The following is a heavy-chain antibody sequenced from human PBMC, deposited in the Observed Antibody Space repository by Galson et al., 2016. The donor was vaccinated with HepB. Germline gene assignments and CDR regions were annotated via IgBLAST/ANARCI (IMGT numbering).Heavy chain of an antibody. D-gene: IGHD1-1*01. Sequence: SLRLSCAASGFKFHDYKMDWVRQVPGKGLVWVARIKYDGSYANYADSVKGRFTISRDNAKNTLYLQMNSLRAEDTAVYYCTRDGDHWNLDYWGQGTLVTVSS. V-gene: IGHV3-74*01. CDR2: IKYDGSYA. J-gene: IGHJ4*02. CDR3: TRDGDHWNLDY. CDR1: GFKFHDYK.